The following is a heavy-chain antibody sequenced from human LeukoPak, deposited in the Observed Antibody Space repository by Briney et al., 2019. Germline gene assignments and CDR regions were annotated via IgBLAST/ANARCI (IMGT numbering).Heavy chain of an antibody. CDR2: IYYSGST. CDR3: ARAFIPRYSSGWYRRTDAFDI. J-gene: IGHJ3*02. Sequence: PSETLSLTCTVSGGSISSGGYYWSWIRQHPGKGLEWIGYIYYSGSTYYNPSLKSRVTISVDTSKNQFSLKLSSVTAADTAVYYCARAFIPRYSSGWYRRTDAFDIWGQGTMVTVSS. D-gene: IGHD6-19*01. CDR1: GGSISSGGYY. V-gene: IGHV4-31*03.